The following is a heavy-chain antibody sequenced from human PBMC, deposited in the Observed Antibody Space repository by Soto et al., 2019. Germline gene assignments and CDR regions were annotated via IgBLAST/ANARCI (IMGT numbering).Heavy chain of an antibody. CDR2: IYHSGST. CDR3: ARKGVRALTQIKC. CDR1: GYSISTAYY. D-gene: IGHD3-10*01. J-gene: IGHJ4*02. Sequence: SETLSLTCAVSGYSISTAYYWGWIRQPPGKGLEWIATIYHSGSTYYNPSLRSRVTISMETSKNQFSLKLASVTATDTAFYYCARKGVRALTQIKCWGQGTLVTVSS. V-gene: IGHV4-38-2*01.